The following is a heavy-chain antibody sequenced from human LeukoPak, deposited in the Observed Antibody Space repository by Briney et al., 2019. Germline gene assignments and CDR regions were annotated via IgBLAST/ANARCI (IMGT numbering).Heavy chain of an antibody. V-gene: IGHV3-7*05. CDR2: IKQDGSEK. D-gene: IGHD5-12*01. CDR1: GFTFRSYR. J-gene: IGHJ4*02. Sequence: GGSLRLSCAASGFTFRSYRMSWVRQAPGKGLEWVANIKQDGSEKNYVDSVKGRFTISRDNAKNSLYLQMNSLRAEDTAVYYCARDPDLRRGYDGEGYWGQGTLVTVSS. CDR3: ARDPDLRRGYDGEGY.